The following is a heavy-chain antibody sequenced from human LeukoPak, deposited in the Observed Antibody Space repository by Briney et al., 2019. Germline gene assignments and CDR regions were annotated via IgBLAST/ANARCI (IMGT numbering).Heavy chain of an antibody. D-gene: IGHD2-21*02. J-gene: IGHJ4*02. Sequence: PSETLSLTCTVSGGSISSSSYYWGWIRQPPGKGLEWIGSIYYSGSTYYNPSLKSRVTISVDTSKNQFSLKLSSVTAADTAVYYCARVAVVVTAILTQFDYWGQGTLVTVSS. CDR3: ARVAVVVTAILTQFDY. CDR2: IYYSGST. CDR1: GGSISSSSYY. V-gene: IGHV4-39*07.